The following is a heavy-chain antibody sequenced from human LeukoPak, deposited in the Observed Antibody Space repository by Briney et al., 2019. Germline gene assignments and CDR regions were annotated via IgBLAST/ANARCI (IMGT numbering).Heavy chain of an antibody. CDR3: ARDLSAKVNY. CDR2: ISGYNGNT. Sequence: ASVKVSCKASGYTFTIYGLSWVRRAPGQGLEWMGWISGYNGNTNYAQKFQGRVTMTTDTSTSTAYMELRSLGSDDTAVYYCARDLSAKVNYWGQGTLVTVSS. CDR1: GYTFTIYG. J-gene: IGHJ4*02. D-gene: IGHD6-25*01. V-gene: IGHV1-18*01.